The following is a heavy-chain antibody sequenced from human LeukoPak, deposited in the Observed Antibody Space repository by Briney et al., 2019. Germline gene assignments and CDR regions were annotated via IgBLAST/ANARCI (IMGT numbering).Heavy chain of an antibody. V-gene: IGHV3-53*01. Sequence: GGSLRLSCAASGFTVSSNYMTWVRQAPGKGLEWVSIIYSGGTSYYADSVKGRFTISRDKSKNTVYLQMNSLRAEDTAVYYCARGRDWVEYWGQGTLVTVSS. J-gene: IGHJ4*02. D-gene: IGHD3/OR15-3a*01. CDR1: GFTVSSNY. CDR2: IYSGGTS. CDR3: ARGRDWVEY.